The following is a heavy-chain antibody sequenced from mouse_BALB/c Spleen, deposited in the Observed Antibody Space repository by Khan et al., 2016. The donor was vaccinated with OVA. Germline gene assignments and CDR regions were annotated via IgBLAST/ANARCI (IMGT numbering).Heavy chain of an antibody. Sequence: QIQLVQSGPELKKPGETVKISCKASGYTFRSFGMNWVKQAPGKGLKWMGWINTYTGEPTYADDFKGRYVFSLETYASTAYLQINNLKNEDTATYCCARPPYFSYVMVYWGQGTSVTVSS. CDR3: ARPPYFSYVMVY. D-gene: IGHD2-10*01. CDR1: GYTFRSFG. V-gene: IGHV9-3-1*01. J-gene: IGHJ4*01. CDR2: INTYTGEP.